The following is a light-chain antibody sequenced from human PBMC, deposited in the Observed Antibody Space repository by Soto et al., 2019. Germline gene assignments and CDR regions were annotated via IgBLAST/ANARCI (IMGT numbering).Light chain of an antibody. V-gene: IGLV2-8*01. CDR3: SSYAGRNTYV. CDR2: GVL. Sequence: QSALTQPPSASGSLGQSVTISCSGNDISLYNYVSWYQQVPGKAPKLLIFGVLKRPSGVPDRFSGSKSGSTAFLNVSGLQGEDEGTYHCSSYAGRNTYVFGTGTKLTVL. CDR1: NDISLYNY. J-gene: IGLJ1*01.